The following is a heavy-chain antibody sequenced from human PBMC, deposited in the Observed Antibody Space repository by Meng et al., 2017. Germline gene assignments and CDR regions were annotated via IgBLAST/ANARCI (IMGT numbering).Heavy chain of an antibody. Sequence: GQLVQAGAEVKKPGAAVKVSCNASAPTLSSDGFAWVRQAPGKGLEWMGWINAYNGYTDYAQKFLGRVTLTTDTSTNTGYMELRSLTSDDTAVHYCATRGNPYLDCWGQGTLVTVSS. CDR2: INAYNGYT. J-gene: IGHJ4*02. CDR3: ATRGNPYLDC. CDR1: APTLSSDG. V-gene: IGHV1-18*01.